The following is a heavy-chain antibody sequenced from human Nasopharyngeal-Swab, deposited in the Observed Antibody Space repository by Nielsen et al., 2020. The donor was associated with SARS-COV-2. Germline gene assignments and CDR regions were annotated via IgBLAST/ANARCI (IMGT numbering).Heavy chain of an antibody. J-gene: IGHJ6*03. D-gene: IGHD4-23*01. Sequence: WVRQAPGQGLEWMGGIIPIFGTANYAQKFQGRVTITADESTSTAYMELSSLRSEDTAVYYCARPTVVTPPSYYYYYMDVWGKGPRSPSP. V-gene: IGHV1-69*01. CDR3: ARPTVVTPPSYYYYYMDV. CDR2: IIPIFGTA.